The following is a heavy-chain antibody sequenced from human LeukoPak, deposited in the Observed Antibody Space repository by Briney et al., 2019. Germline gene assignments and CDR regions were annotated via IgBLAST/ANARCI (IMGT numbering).Heavy chain of an antibody. J-gene: IGHJ4*02. Sequence: GGSLRLSCAASGFTFSSYAMSWVRQAPGKGLEWVSAISGSGGSTYYTDSVKGRFTISRDNSKNTLYLQMNSLRAEDTAVYYCAKGGRWELVFDYWGQGTLVTVSS. D-gene: IGHD1-26*01. CDR3: AKGGRWELVFDY. CDR1: GFTFSSYA. CDR2: ISGSGGST. V-gene: IGHV3-23*01.